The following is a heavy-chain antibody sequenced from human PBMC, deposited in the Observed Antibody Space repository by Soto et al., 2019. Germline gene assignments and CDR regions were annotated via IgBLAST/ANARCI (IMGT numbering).Heavy chain of an antibody. CDR1: GFTFSSYA. D-gene: IGHD6-6*01. Sequence: EVQLLESVGGLVQPGGSLRLSCAASGFTFSSYAMTWVRQAPGKGLEWVSAISGSGGTTYHADSVKGRFTISRDNSKNTLYLQMNSLRAEDAAVYYCAKPPYSSSSYYYYGMDVWGQGTTVTVSS. V-gene: IGHV3-23*01. CDR2: ISGSGGTT. CDR3: AKPPYSSSSYYYYGMDV. J-gene: IGHJ6*02.